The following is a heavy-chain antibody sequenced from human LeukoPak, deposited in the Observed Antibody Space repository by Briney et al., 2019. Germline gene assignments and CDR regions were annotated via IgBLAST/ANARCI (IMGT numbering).Heavy chain of an antibody. CDR3: ARDGYSRGNWFDP. CDR1: GYTSTSYY. D-gene: IGHD5-18*01. V-gene: IGHV1-46*01. Sequence: GASVKVSCKASGYTSTSYYMHWVRQAPGQGLEWMGIINPSGGSTSYAQKFQGRVTMTRDMSTSTVYMELSSLRSEDTAVYYCARDGYSRGNWFDPWGQGTLVTVSS. CDR2: INPSGGST. J-gene: IGHJ5*02.